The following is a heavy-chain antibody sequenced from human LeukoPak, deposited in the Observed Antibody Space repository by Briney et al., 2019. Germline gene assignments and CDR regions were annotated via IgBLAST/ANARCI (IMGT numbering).Heavy chain of an antibody. CDR1: GASINSGSYY. CDR3: ATDFGDSSGWYRF. Sequence: SQTLSLTCTVSGASINSGSYYWSWLRQPAGKGLEFIGHFSSSGSTNYNPSLRSRITISVDTSKNQFSLKVSSVTAADTAVYYCATDFGDSSGWYRFWGQGTLVTVSS. V-gene: IGHV4-61*09. J-gene: IGHJ4*02. CDR2: FSSSGST. D-gene: IGHD6-19*01.